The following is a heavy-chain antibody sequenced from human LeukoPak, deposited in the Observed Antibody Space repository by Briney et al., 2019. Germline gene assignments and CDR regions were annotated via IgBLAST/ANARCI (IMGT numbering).Heavy chain of an antibody. J-gene: IGHJ3*02. D-gene: IGHD3-16*01. CDR1: GFTISNYE. V-gene: IGHV3-48*03. CDR3: AKDMGEWSVTDAFHI. CDR2: IRRSGSII. Sequence: GGSLRLSCAASGFTISNYEMNWVRQAPGKGLEWVSHIRRSGSIIYYADSVKGRFTISRDNAKNSLYLQMNSLRADDTAVYYCAKDMGEWSVTDAFHIWGQGTRVTVSS.